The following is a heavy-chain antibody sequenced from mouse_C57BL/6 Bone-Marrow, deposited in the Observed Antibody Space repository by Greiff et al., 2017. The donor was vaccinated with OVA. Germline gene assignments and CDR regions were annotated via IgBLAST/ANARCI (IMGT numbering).Heavy chain of an antibody. Sequence: EVQLQESGGGLVQPKGSLKLSCAASGFSFNTYAMNWVRQAPGKGLEWVARIRSKSNNYATYYADSVKDRFTIYRDDSESMLYLQMNNMKTEDTAMYYCVRHSFLGVAKDWYFDVWGTGTTVTVSS. CDR3: VRHSFLGVAKDWYFDV. CDR1: GFSFNTYA. V-gene: IGHV10-1*01. J-gene: IGHJ1*03. CDR2: IRSKSNNYAT. D-gene: IGHD1-1*01.